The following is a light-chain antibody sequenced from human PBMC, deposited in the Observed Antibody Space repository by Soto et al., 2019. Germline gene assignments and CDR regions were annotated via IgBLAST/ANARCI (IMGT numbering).Light chain of an antibody. CDR2: EVS. Sequence: QSVRTQPASVSGSPGQSITISCTGTSSDVGGYNYVSWYQQHPGKAPKLMIYEVSNRPSGVSNRFSGSKSGNTASLTISGLQAEDEADYYCTSYTSSITYVFGTGTKVTVL. CDR3: TSYTSSITYV. J-gene: IGLJ1*01. V-gene: IGLV2-14*01. CDR1: SSDVGGYNY.